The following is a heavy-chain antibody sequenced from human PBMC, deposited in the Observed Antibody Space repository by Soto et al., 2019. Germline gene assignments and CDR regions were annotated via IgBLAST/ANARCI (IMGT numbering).Heavy chain of an antibody. CDR3: ARSPRRVSGMDV. CDR1: GGSFSGYY. V-gene: IGHV4-34*01. CDR2: INHSGST. Sequence: SETLSLTCAVYGGSFSGYYWSWIRQPPGRGLEWIGEINHSGSTNYNPSLKSRVTISVDTSKNQFSLKLSSVTAADTAVYYCARSPRRVSGMDVWGQGTTVTVSS. J-gene: IGHJ6*02.